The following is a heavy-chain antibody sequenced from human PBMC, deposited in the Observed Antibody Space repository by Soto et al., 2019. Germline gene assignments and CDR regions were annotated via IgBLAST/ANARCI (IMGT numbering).Heavy chain of an antibody. Sequence: PSETLSLTCTVSGDSITRSNFYGGWIRQPPGKGLEWLGSIFYSGSTFYNPALKSRVTFSVDTSKTPFSLKLSSVTAADTAVYYCARHKTTMLTVVSAFDPWGQGTRVTVSS. J-gene: IGHJ5*02. CDR2: IFYSGST. CDR3: ARHKTTMLTVVSAFDP. D-gene: IGHD3-22*01. CDR1: GDSITRSNFY. V-gene: IGHV4-39*02.